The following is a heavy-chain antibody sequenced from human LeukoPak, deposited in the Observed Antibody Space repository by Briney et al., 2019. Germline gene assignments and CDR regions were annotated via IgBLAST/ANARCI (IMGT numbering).Heavy chain of an antibody. V-gene: IGHV4-4*07. J-gene: IGHJ4*02. CDR1: GGSISSYY. CDR2: IYTSGST. D-gene: IGHD5-24*01. Sequence: PSETLSLTCTGSGGSISSYYWSWLRQPAGKGLEWIGRIYTSGSTNYNPPLKSRVPMSVDTSKNQFSLKLSSVTAADTAVYYCASMGEMATTSFDYWGQGTLVTVSS. CDR3: ASMGEMATTSFDY.